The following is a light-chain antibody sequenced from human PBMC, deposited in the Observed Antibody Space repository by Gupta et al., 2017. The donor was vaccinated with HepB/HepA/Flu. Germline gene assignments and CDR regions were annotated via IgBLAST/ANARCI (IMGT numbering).Light chain of an antibody. CDR2: QNT. J-gene: IGLJ3*02. CDR1: KLGDKY. V-gene: IGLV3-1*01. CDR3: QTWDSSTVV. Sequence: SYEVTQPPSVSVSPGQTASITCSGDKLGDKYSFWYQQKPGQSPILVIYQNTKRPSGIPERFSGSNSGNIATLTISGTQAMDEADYYCQTWDSSTVVFGGGTKLTVL.